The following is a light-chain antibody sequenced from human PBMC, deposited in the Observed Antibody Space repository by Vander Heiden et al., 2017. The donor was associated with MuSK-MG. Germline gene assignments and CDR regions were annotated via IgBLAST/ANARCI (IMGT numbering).Light chain of an antibody. CDR2: KAS. CDR3: HGGDTYRHT. J-gene: IGKJ2*01. Sequence: DIQMTQSPSTLSASVGDRVTITCRASQSISDWLAWYQQKPGKAPKVLIYKASSLESGVPSRFSGSGSGTEFTLTITSLQPDDFAAYYCHGGDTYRHTFGQGTMLEIK. CDR1: QSISDW. V-gene: IGKV1-5*03.